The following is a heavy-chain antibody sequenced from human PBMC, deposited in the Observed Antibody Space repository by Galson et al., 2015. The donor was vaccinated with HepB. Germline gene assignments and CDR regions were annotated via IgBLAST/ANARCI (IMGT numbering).Heavy chain of an antibody. CDR2: IFSNDGK. CDR1: DLSLTNPRVG. Sequence: PALVKPTRTLTLTCSVSDLSLTNPRVGVSWIRQPPGKALEWLVHIFSNDGKSYRTPLRVRLTLSNAPAKGQVVLTMTNVDPVGTATYFCARAEGSGLLFWGQGTPVTVSS. CDR3: ARAEGSGLLF. J-gene: IGHJ4*02. D-gene: IGHD3-10*01. V-gene: IGHV2-26*01.